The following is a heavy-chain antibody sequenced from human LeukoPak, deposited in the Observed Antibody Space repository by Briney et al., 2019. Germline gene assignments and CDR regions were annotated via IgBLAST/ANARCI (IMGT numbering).Heavy chain of an antibody. CDR3: ARMGGRLPNDY. Sequence: PETLSLTCAVYGGSFSGYYWSWIRQPPGKGLEWIGEINHSGSTNYNPSLKSRVTISVDTSKNQFSLKLSSVTAADTAVYYCARMGGRLPNDYWGQGTLVTVSS. D-gene: IGHD3-16*01. J-gene: IGHJ4*02. CDR2: INHSGST. CDR1: GGSFSGYY. V-gene: IGHV4-34*01.